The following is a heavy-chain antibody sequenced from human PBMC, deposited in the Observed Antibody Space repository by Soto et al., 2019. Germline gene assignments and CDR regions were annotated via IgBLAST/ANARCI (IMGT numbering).Heavy chain of an antibody. CDR2: VNHGGSA. Sequence: QVQLQQRGAGLLKPSETLSLTCAVYGGSFSDYYWSWIRQSPGKGLEWIGEVNHGGSANYIPSLKSRITISVDTSKNQFSLKLSSVTAADTAVYYCARGIVYGGTCLDSWGQGTLVTVSS. CDR3: ARGIVYGGTCLDS. J-gene: IGHJ4*02. CDR1: GGSFSDYY. V-gene: IGHV4-34*02. D-gene: IGHD4-17*01.